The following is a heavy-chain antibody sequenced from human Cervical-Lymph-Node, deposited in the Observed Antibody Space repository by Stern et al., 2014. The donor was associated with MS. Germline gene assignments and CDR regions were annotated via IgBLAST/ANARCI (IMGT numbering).Heavy chain of an antibody. V-gene: IGHV4-59*01. Sequence: QVQLQESGPGLVKPSETLSLTCTVSGGSIYNYYWTWIRQPPGKGLEWIGHIDYSGSTNYNPSLESRVTMSVDSSKNEFSLILTSVTAADTAVYYCARALGNAYTWFDPWGQGTLVTVSS. J-gene: IGHJ5*01. CDR1: GGSIYNYY. CDR2: IDYSGST. D-gene: IGHD1-1*01. CDR3: ARALGNAYTWFDP.